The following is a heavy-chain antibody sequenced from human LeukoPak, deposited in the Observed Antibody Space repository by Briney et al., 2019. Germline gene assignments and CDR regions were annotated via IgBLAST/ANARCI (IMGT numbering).Heavy chain of an antibody. CDR3: ARSPSSSSWPWPLSAYYYGMDV. J-gene: IGHJ6*02. Sequence: GGSLRLSCAASGFTFTDYWMTWVRQAPGKGLEWVAVISYDGSNKYYADSVKGRFTISRDNSKNTLYLQMNSPRAEDTAVYYCARSPSSSSWPWPLSAYYYGMDVWGQGTTVTVSS. V-gene: IGHV3-30-3*01. D-gene: IGHD6-13*01. CDR1: GFTFTDYW. CDR2: ISYDGSNK.